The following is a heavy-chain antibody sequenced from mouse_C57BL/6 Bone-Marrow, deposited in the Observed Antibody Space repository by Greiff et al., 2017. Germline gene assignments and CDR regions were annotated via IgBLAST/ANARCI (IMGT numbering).Heavy chain of an antibody. J-gene: IGHJ3*01. D-gene: IGHD2-1*01. Sequence: EVKLVESGGDLVKPGGSLKLSCAASGFTFSSYGMSWVRQTPDKRLEWVATISSGGSYTYYPDSVKGRFTISRDNAKNTLYLQMSRLKSEDTAMYYCARHEGGNYVGFAYWGQGTLVTVSA. CDR1: GFTFSSYG. V-gene: IGHV5-6*01. CDR2: ISSGGSYT. CDR3: ARHEGGNYVGFAY.